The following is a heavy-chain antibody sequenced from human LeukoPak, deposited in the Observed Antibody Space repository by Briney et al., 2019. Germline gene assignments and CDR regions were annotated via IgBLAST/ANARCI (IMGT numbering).Heavy chain of an antibody. Sequence: SETLSLTCTVSGGSISSYYWSWIRQPPGKGLEWIGYIYYSGSTNYNPSLKSQVTISVDTSKNQFSLKLSSVTAADTAVYYCARDYYDSSGYYSHYYYYGMDVWGQGTTVTVSS. CDR2: IYYSGST. CDR1: GGSISSYY. D-gene: IGHD3-22*01. V-gene: IGHV4-59*01. J-gene: IGHJ6*02. CDR3: ARDYYDSSGYYSHYYYYGMDV.